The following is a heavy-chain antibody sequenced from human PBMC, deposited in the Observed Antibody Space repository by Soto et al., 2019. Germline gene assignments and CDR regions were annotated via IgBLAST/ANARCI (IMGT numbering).Heavy chain of an antibody. Sequence: PSETLSLTCTVSGGSISSGDYYWTWIRQHTGKGLEWIGYIYYSGGTFYNPSLKSRLTISLDTSNNQFSLKLSSVTAADTAVYYCARRRDFWREFDYWGQGTLVTVSS. D-gene: IGHD3-3*01. CDR3: ARRRDFWREFDY. CDR2: IYYSGGT. V-gene: IGHV4-31*03. J-gene: IGHJ4*02. CDR1: GGSISSGDYY.